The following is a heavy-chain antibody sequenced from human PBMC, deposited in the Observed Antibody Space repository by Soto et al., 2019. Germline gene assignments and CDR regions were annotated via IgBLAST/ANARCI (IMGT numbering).Heavy chain of an antibody. J-gene: IGHJ6*02. CDR1: GFTFSSYW. Sequence: EVQLVESGGSLVQPGGSLRLSCAASGFTFSSYWMHWVRHAPGTGLVWVSRVNTDGSATSHADSVKGRFTISRDNAKNTLYLQMNSLRAEDTAVYYCVRDSYSGTPGIYYGMDVWGQGTTVTVSS. V-gene: IGHV3-74*01. CDR3: VRDSYSGTPGIYYGMDV. CDR2: VNTDGSAT. D-gene: IGHD1-26*01.